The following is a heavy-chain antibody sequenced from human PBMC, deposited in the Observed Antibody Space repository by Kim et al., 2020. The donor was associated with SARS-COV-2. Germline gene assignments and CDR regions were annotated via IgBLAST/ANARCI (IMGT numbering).Heavy chain of an antibody. D-gene: IGHD6-6*01. J-gene: IGHJ4*02. Sequence: GGSLRLSCAASGFTFSTYAMSWVRQAPGNGLEWVSALSASGRSTYYADSVKGRFTISRDNSKSTLYLQMNNLRAEDMAVYYCAKDRYSSSDYYFDYWGQGTLVTVSS. CDR2: LSASGRST. V-gene: IGHV3-23*01. CDR1: GFTFSTYA. CDR3: AKDRYSSSDYYFDY.